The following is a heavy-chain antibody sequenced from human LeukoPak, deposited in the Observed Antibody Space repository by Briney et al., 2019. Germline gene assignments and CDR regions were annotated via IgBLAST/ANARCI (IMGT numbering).Heavy chain of an antibody. CDR1: GFTFSTYG. V-gene: IGHV3-23*01. CDR2: ITGSGGSI. D-gene: IGHD6-13*01. J-gene: IGHJ4*02. CDR3: ARDLAADDY. Sequence: GGSLRLSCVASGFTFSTYGMSWVRQAPGKGLEWVSAITGSGGSIYYADSVKGRFTISRDNSKTSLYLQMNSLRAEDTAVYYCARDLAADDYWGQGTLVTVSS.